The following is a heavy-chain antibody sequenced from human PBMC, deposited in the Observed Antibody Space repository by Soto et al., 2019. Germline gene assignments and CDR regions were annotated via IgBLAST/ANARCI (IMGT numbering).Heavy chain of an antibody. D-gene: IGHD5-12*01. V-gene: IGHV1-69*13. CDR1: GGTFSSYA. Sequence: SVKVSCKASGGTFSSYAISWVRQAPGQGLEWMGGIIPIFGTANYAQKFQGRVTITADESTSTAYMELSSLRSEDTAVYYCASRDGYNHAFDIWGQGTMVTVSS. J-gene: IGHJ3*02. CDR3: ASRDGYNHAFDI. CDR2: IIPIFGTA.